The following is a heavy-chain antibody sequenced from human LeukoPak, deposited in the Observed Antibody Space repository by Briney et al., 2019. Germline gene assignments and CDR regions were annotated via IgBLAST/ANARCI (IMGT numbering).Heavy chain of an antibody. V-gene: IGHV3-11*06. D-gene: IGHD6-13*01. J-gene: IGHJ4*02. CDR3: ARGLGAAGTVPSDS. CDR1: GFTFSEYY. CDR2: ISSSSTDT. Sequence: GGSLRLSCAASGFTFSEYYSSWIRQAPGKGLEWVSYISSSSTDTNYAHSVKGRFTISRDNAKNSLYLQMNSLRAEDTAVYYCARGLGAAGTVPSDSWGQGTLVTVSS.